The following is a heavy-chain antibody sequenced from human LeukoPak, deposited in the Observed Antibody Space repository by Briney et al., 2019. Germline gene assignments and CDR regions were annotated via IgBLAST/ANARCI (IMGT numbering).Heavy chain of an antibody. Sequence: GGSLRLCCAASGIIFNNYGLMWVRQAPGKGLEWVSAISNDGGGTTYADFVKGRFTISRDNTKNTLFLQMNSLRAEDTALYYCAKGSSGYFVDLWGQGTLVTVSS. CDR1: GIIFNNYG. CDR3: AKGSSGYFVDL. J-gene: IGHJ5*02. D-gene: IGHD3-22*01. V-gene: IGHV3-23*01. CDR2: ISNDGGGT.